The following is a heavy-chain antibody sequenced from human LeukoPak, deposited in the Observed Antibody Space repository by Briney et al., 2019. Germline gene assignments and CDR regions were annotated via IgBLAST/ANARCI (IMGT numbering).Heavy chain of an antibody. Sequence: SSETLSLTCSVSVGSISFNHWRWIRDPRGKGREWIGYINYSGSTNYNPSLKSRITISIDTSTNQFSLKLNSVTAADTAVHYCARLETVAGFDYWGQGTLVTVSS. V-gene: IGHV4-59*08. CDR1: VGSISFNH. D-gene: IGHD6-19*01. CDR2: INYSGST. J-gene: IGHJ4*02. CDR3: ARLETVAGFDY.